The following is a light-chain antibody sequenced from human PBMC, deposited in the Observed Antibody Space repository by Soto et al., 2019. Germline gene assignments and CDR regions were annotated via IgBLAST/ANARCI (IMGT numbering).Light chain of an antibody. CDR3: QQRNIWPPVT. CDR2: GAF. Sequence: EIVLTQSPGTLSLSPGERATLFCRASQSVSSSSLAWYQQKPGQAPRLLIYGAFNRATGIPARFSGSGSGADFTLTISSLEPEDFAVYYCQQRNIWPPVTFGQGTRLEIK. J-gene: IGKJ5*01. CDR1: QSVSSSS. V-gene: IGKV3D-20*02.